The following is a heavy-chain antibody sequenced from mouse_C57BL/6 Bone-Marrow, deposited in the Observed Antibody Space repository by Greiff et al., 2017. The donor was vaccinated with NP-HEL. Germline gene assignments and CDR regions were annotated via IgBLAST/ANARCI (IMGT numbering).Heavy chain of an antibody. Sequence: VQLQQSGAELVRPGASVKLSCTASGFNIKDDYMHWVKQRPEQGLEWIGWIDPENGDTEYASKFQGKATITADTSSNTAYLQLSSLTSEYTAVYHCKVNYPDYWGQGTTLTVSS. CDR1: GFNIKDDY. V-gene: IGHV14-4*01. J-gene: IGHJ2*01. CDR3: KVNYPDY. D-gene: IGHD2-1*01. CDR2: IDPENGDT.